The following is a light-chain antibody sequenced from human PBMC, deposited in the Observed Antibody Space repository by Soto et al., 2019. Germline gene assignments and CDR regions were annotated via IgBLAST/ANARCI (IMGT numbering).Light chain of an antibody. Sequence: IVLTQSPSTLSVSPGDRVTLSCRASQSVDINLAWYQQKRGQAPRLLIYGASTRVTGVPARFSGSGSGTEFTLTISSLQSEDFAVYFCQQYKNWPPITFGHGTRLDIK. CDR1: QSVDIN. J-gene: IGKJ5*01. CDR3: QQYKNWPPIT. V-gene: IGKV3-15*01. CDR2: GAS.